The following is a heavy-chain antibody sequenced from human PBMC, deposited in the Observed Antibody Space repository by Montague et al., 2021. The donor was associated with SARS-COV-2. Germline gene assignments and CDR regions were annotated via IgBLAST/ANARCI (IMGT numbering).Heavy chain of an antibody. V-gene: IGHV4-59*01. Sequence: SETLSLTCTVSGGSISSYYWSWIRQPPGKGLEWIGYIYYSGSTNYNPSLKSRVTISVDTSKNQFSLKLSSVTAADTAVYYCAREGILWFGDLAPYYYGMDVWGPGTTVTVSS. CDR3: AREGILWFGDLAPYYYGMDV. J-gene: IGHJ6*02. D-gene: IGHD3-10*01. CDR2: IYYSGST. CDR1: GGSISSYY.